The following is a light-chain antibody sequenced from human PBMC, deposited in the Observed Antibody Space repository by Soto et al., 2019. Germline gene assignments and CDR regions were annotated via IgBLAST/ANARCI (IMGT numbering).Light chain of an antibody. J-gene: IGKJ2*01. V-gene: IGKV1-5*03. CDR2: KAA. CDR3: QQYNSYPYT. CDR1: QSISSW. Sequence: DIQMTQSPSTLSASVGDRVTITCRASQSISSWLAWYQQKPGKAPKLLIYKAASLESGVPSRFSGSGSGTEFTLTISSLQPDDFATYYCQQYNSYPYTFGQGTKLEIK.